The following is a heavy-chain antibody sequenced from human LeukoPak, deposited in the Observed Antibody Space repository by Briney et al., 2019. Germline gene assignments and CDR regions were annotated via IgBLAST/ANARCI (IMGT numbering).Heavy chain of an antibody. CDR2: ISSSSSYI. D-gene: IGHD3-10*01. V-gene: IGHV3-21*01. J-gene: IGHJ6*02. CDR3: AREPSITMVRGVRMDV. Sequence: GRALRLSCAASGFTFSSYSMNWVRQAPGKGLEGVSSISSSSSYIYYADSVKGRFTISRDNAKNSLYLQMNSLRAEDTAVYYCAREPSITMVRGVRMDVWGQGTTVTVSS. CDR1: GFTFSSYS.